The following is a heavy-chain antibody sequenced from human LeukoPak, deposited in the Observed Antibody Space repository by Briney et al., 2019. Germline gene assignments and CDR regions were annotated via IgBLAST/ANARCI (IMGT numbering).Heavy chain of an antibody. V-gene: IGHV3-23*01. Sequence: GGSLILSCAASGVTFSSYAMSWVRQAPGKGLEWVSAISGSGGSTYYADSVQGRFTISRDNSKNTLYLQMNSLRAEDTAVYYCAKNDGSSIAAAGTPLSWGQGTLVTVSS. CDR2: ISGSGGST. D-gene: IGHD6-13*01. CDR3: AKNDGSSIAAAGTPLS. CDR1: GVTFSSYA. J-gene: IGHJ5*02.